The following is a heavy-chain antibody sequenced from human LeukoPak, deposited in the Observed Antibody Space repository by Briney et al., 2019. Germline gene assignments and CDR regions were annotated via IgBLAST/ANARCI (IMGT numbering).Heavy chain of an antibody. Sequence: GGSLRLSCAASGFTFSSYWMSWVRQAPGKGLEWVSAISGSGGSTYYADSVKGRFTISRDNSKNTLYLQMNSLRAEDTAVYYCAKDINDILTGYYIRWGQGTLVTVSS. CDR2: ISGSGGST. J-gene: IGHJ4*02. CDR3: AKDINDILTGYYIR. D-gene: IGHD3-9*01. V-gene: IGHV3-23*01. CDR1: GFTFSSYW.